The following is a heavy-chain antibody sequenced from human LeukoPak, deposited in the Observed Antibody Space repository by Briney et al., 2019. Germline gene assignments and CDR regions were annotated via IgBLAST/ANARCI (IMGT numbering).Heavy chain of an antibody. CDR2: ISAYNGDT. CDR1: GYTFTSYG. D-gene: IGHD5-12*01. J-gene: IGHJ4*01. CDR3: ARTSHYVDIAATIPYGIXYFDY. V-gene: IGHV1-18*01. Sequence: GASVKVSCKASGYTFTSYGINWVRQAPGQGLEWMGWISAYNGDTNYAQKLQGRVTMTTDTSTSTAYMELRSLRSDDTAVYYCARTSHYVDIAATIPYGIXYFDYWXXGTLVTVSX.